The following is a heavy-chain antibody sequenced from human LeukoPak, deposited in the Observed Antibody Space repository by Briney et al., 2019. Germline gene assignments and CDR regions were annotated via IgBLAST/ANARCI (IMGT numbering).Heavy chain of an antibody. CDR2: IYPGDSDT. Sequence: GGSLKISCKGSGYIFTNYWIGWVRQMPGKGPEWMGIIYPGDSDTRYSPSFQGQVTISADKSISTAYLQWSSLKASDTAMYYCARHLRLWQNWFDPWGQGTLVTVSS. CDR3: ARHLRLWQNWFDP. CDR1: GYIFTNYW. J-gene: IGHJ5*02. V-gene: IGHV5-51*01. D-gene: IGHD5-18*01.